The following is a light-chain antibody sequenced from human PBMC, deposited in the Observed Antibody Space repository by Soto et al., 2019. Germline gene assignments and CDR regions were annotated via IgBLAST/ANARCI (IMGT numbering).Light chain of an antibody. CDR1: QSVSSS. Sequence: EVVLTPSPGALSLSPGERATLSCRASQSVSSSLAWYQQKPGQAPRLLIYDTSNRATGIPARFSGSGSGTDFTLTISSLETEDFAVYYCQQRSDWPPTFGQGTKVDIK. CDR3: QQRSDWPPT. J-gene: IGKJ1*01. CDR2: DTS. V-gene: IGKV3-11*01.